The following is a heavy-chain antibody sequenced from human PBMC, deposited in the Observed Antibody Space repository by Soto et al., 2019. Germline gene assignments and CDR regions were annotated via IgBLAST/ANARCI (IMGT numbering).Heavy chain of an antibody. CDR3: ARDERGVSGYEIPLPDYYYYMDV. CDR1: GFTFSSYS. CDR2: ISSSSSTI. D-gene: IGHD5-12*01. Sequence: GGSLRLSCAASGFTFSSYSMNWVRQAPGKGLEWVSYISSSSSTIYYADSVKGRFTISRDNAKNSLYLQMNSLRAEDTAVYYCARDERGVSGYEIPLPDYYYYMDVWGKGTTVTVSS. J-gene: IGHJ6*03. V-gene: IGHV3-48*01.